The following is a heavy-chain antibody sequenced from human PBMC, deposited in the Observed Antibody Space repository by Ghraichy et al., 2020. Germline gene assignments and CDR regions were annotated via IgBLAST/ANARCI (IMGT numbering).Heavy chain of an antibody. CDR3: AKDFGVGTTTYYYYGMDV. CDR1: GFSFSSFA. V-gene: IGHV3-23*01. D-gene: IGHD1-26*01. CDR2: ISGGGEST. J-gene: IGHJ6*02. Sequence: GGSLRLSCAASGFSFSSFAMSWVRQAPGKGLEWVSVISGGGESTYYADSVKGRFTISRDNSQNTLYLQMNSLRAEDTAVYYCAKDFGVGTTTYYYYGMDVWGQGTTVTVSS.